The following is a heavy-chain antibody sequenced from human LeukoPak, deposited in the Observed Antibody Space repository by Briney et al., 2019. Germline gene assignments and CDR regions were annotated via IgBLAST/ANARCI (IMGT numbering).Heavy chain of an antibody. CDR1: GYTFSGFY. CDR2: INPNSGGT. D-gene: IGHD3-10*01. CDR3: ARYYYGSGSQYFDY. J-gene: IGHJ4*02. Sequence: GASVKVSCKASGYTFSGFYIHWVRQAPGQGLEWMGWINPNSGGTNYAQKFQGRVTMTRDTSISTAYMELSRLRSDDTAVYYCARYYYGSGSQYFDYWGQGTLVTVSS. V-gene: IGHV1-2*02.